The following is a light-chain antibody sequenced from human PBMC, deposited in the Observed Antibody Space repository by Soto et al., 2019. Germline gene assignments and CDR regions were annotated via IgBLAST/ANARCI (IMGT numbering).Light chain of an antibody. CDR3: QQSYGTLYS. V-gene: IGKV1-39*01. Sequence: DIQMTQSPSSLSASIGDTVTIACRASQTIDTYLHWFQQKSGKAPSLLIHGASGLQSGVPSRFSGSGSGTDFTLTISSLQPEDFATYYCQQSYGTLYSFGQGTKVEL. CDR1: QTIDTY. CDR2: GAS. J-gene: IGKJ2*03.